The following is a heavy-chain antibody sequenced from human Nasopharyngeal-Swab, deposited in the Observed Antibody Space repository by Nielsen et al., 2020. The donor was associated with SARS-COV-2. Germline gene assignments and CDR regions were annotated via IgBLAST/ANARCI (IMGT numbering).Heavy chain of an antibody. J-gene: IGHJ4*02. CDR1: GFTFSTYW. D-gene: IGHD3-22*01. V-gene: IGHV3-21*01. Sequence: GESLKISCEASGFTFSTYWMSWVRQAPGKGLEWLSSISSDSGAKYHAASVKGRFTISRDNAKNSLYLEMNSLRAEDTAVYYCLRGDRRDYWGPGTLVSVSS. CDR3: LRGDRRDY. CDR2: ISSDSGAK.